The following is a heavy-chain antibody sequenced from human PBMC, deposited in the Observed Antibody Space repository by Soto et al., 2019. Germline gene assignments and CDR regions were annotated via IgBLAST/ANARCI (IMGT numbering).Heavy chain of an antibody. CDR1: GYTFTTFG. Sequence: SVKVSCKASGYTFTTFGISWVRQAPGQGLEWMGGIIPIFGTANYAQKFQGRVTITADESTSTAYMELSSLRSEDTAVYYCARSGGYCSSTSCRARYYYYYGMDVWGQGTTVTVSS. CDR3: ARSGGYCSSTSCRARYYYYYGMDV. J-gene: IGHJ6*02. D-gene: IGHD2-2*01. V-gene: IGHV1-69*13. CDR2: IIPIFGTA.